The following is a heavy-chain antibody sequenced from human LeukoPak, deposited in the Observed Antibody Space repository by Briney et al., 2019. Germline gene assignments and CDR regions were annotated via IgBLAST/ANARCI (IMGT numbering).Heavy chain of an antibody. D-gene: IGHD6-19*01. V-gene: IGHV1-8*03. J-gene: IGHJ6*02. CDR3: ARDYSSGGYYYYYGMDV. CDR1: GYTFTSYD. CDR2: MNPNSGNT. Sequence: ASVKVSCKASGYTFTSYDINWVRQATGQGLEWMGWMNPNSGNTGYAQKFQGRVTITRNTSISTAYMELSSLRSEDTAVYYCARDYSSGGYYYYYGMDVWGQGTTATVSS.